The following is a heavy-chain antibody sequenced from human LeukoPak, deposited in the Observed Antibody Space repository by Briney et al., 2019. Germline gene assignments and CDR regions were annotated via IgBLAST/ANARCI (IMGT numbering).Heavy chain of an antibody. CDR3: ARPGDTNWFDP. V-gene: IGHV4-34*01. J-gene: IGHJ5*02. D-gene: IGHD2-21*02. CDR1: GGSFGGYY. Sequence: SETLSLTCAVYGGSFGGYYWSWIRQPPGKGLEWIGEINHSGGTNYNPSLKSRVTISVDTSKNQFSLKLSSVTAADTAVYYCARPGDTNWFDPWGQGTLVTVSS. CDR2: INHSGGT.